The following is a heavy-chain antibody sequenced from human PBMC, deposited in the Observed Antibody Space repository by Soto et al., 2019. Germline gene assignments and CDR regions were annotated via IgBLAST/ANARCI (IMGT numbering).Heavy chain of an antibody. D-gene: IGHD3-3*01. CDR2: IYYSGST. CDR1: GGSISSGDYY. V-gene: IGHV4-31*03. Sequence: QVQLQESGPGLVKPSQTLSLTCTVSGGSISSGDYYWSWIRQHPGKGLEWIGYIYYSGSTYYNPSLKGRVTISVDTSKIQFSLKLSSVTAADTAVYYCARWWSGSRQGFDPWGQGTLVTVSS. CDR3: ARWWSGSRQGFDP. J-gene: IGHJ5*02.